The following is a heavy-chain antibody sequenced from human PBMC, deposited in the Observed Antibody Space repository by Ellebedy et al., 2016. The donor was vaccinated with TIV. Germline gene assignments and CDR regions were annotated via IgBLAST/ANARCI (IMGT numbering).Heavy chain of an antibody. CDR1: GFIFSNYG. V-gene: IGHV3-33*01. CDR2: IWYDGGNQ. Sequence: PGGSLRLSCTASGFIFSNYGMHWVRQAPGKGLEWVAFIWYDGGNQYYADSVKGRFTISRDNSKNTLYLQMNSLGVEDTAIFYCARDRHVDRGDCLDYWGQGTLVTVSS. J-gene: IGHJ4*02. CDR3: ARDRHVDRGDCLDY. D-gene: IGHD2-21*02.